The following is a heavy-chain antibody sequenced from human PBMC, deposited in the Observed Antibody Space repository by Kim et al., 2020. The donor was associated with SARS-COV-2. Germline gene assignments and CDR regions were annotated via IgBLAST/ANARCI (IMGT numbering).Heavy chain of an antibody. CDR1: GFTFSNYA. CDR3: AKDAVTLSSRYSVSVSAYDM. D-gene: IGHD3-22*01. V-gene: IGHV3-23*01. Sequence: GGSLRLSCAASGFTFSNYAMSWVRQAPGKGLEWVSGISGSGDNTYYTNSVKGRFTISRDISENTLHLQMNSLRAEDTAVYYCAKDAVTLSSRYSVSVSAYDMWGQGTMGTVSS. CDR2: ISGSGDNT. J-gene: IGHJ3*02.